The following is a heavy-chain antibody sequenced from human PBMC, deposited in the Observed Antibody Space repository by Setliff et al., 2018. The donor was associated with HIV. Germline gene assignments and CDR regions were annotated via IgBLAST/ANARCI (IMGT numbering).Heavy chain of an antibody. CDR1: GYSFADYG. Sequence: ASVKVSCKTSGYSFADYGITWVRQAPGQGLEWMGWISTYNGNTNYAQKLQGRVTMTSEISTRTAYMEVRSLRSDDTAVYYCARGPYCSSSTCYGPLYYYYMDVWGKGTTVTVSS. CDR3: ARGPYCSSSTCYGPLYYYYMDV. J-gene: IGHJ6*03. CDR2: ISTYNGNT. V-gene: IGHV1-18*04. D-gene: IGHD2-2*01.